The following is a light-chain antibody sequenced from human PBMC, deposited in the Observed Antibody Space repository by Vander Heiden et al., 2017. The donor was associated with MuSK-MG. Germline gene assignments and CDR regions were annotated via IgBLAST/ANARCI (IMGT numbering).Light chain of an antibody. CDR3: SSYTSSSTPWV. CDR1: SSAAGGYNY. J-gene: IGLJ3*02. Sequence: QSALTQPASVSGFPAQSSTISCPGTSSAAGGYNYVSWYQQHPGKAPKLMIYEVSNRPSGVSNRFSGSKSGNTASLTISGLQAEDEADYYCSSYTSSSTPWVFGGGTKLTVL. CDR2: EVS. V-gene: IGLV2-14*01.